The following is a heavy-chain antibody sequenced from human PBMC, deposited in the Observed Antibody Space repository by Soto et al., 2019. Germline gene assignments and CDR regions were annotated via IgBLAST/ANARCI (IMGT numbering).Heavy chain of an antibody. Sequence: ASVKVSCKASGYTFTSYGISWVRQAPGQGLEWMGWISVYNGNTNYAQNLQGRVTMTTDTSTTTAYMELRSLRSDDTAVYYCARAKGREENYFYYGLDIWGQGTTVTLS. J-gene: IGHJ6*02. V-gene: IGHV1-18*01. D-gene: IGHD1-26*01. CDR2: ISVYNGNT. CDR3: ARAKGREENYFYYGLDI. CDR1: GYTFTSYG.